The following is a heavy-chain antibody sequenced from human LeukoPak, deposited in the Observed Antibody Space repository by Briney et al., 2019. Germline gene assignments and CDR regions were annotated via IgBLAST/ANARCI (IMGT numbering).Heavy chain of an antibody. CDR2: VSSSGGGT. CDR3: AKEFDSSGFFDC. D-gene: IGHD3-22*01. V-gene: IGHV3-23*01. J-gene: IGHJ4*02. CDR1: GFTFRNYA. Sequence: GGSLRLSCAASGFTFRNYAMSWVRQAPGKALEWVSAVSSSGGGTYFAASVKGRFTISRDNSKNTLYLQMNSLRAEDTAVYYCAKEFDSSGFFDCWGQGTLVTVSS.